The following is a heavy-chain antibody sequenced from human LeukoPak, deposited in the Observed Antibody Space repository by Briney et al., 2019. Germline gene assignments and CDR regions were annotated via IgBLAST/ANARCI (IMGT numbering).Heavy chain of an antibody. CDR2: ISGSSGLT. D-gene: IGHD4-17*01. Sequence: PGGSLRLSCAASGFTFSNYAMSWVRQAPGRGLEWVSAISGSSGLTYYADSVKGRFTIPRDNSKKNTLFLQMNSLRAEDTAVYYCARRGESASYGDYRFDYWDQGTLVTVSS. CDR1: GFTFSNYA. V-gene: IGHV3-23*01. CDR3: ARRGESASYGDYRFDY. J-gene: IGHJ4*02.